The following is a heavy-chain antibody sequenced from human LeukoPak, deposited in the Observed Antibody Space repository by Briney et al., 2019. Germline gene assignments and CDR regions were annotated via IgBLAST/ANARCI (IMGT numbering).Heavy chain of an antibody. J-gene: IGHJ4*02. CDR1: GVSISNYY. V-gene: IGHV4-59*08. CDR3: ARHWKGFDS. D-gene: IGHD1-1*01. CDR2: IYYTGST. Sequence: SETLSLTCAVSGVSISNYYWSWIREPPGKGLEWIGYIYYTGSTNYNPSLKSRVTISVDTSKNQISLKLTSVTAADTAVYYCARHWKGFDSWGQGTLVTVSS.